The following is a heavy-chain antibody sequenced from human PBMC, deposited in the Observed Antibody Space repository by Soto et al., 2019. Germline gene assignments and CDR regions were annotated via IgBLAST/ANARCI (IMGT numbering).Heavy chain of an antibody. J-gene: IGHJ4*02. CDR1: GGSISSYY. CDR3: ARGPAVVPFVL. D-gene: IGHD2-2*01. Sequence: SETLSLTCTVSGGSISSYYWSWIRQSPGKGLEWIGYIFYSGSTNYNPSLKSRVTISVDRSKNQFSLKLRSVTAADTAVYYCARGPAVVPFVLWGQGTLVTVSS. CDR2: IFYSGST. V-gene: IGHV4-59*01.